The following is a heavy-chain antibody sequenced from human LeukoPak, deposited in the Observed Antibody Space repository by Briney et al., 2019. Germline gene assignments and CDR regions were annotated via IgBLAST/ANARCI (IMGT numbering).Heavy chain of an antibody. V-gene: IGHV4-39*01. J-gene: IGHJ5*02. CDR1: GGSISSSTHY. CDR3: ARQWLYGSVPDWFDP. D-gene: IGHD3-10*01. Sequence: PSETLSLTCTVSGGSISSSTHYWGWLRQPPGKGLEWIGNIYYSGSTYYKPSLKSRVTMSVDTSKNQFSLKVSSVTAADTAVYHCARQWLYGSVPDWFDPWGQGTLVTVSS. CDR2: IYYSGST.